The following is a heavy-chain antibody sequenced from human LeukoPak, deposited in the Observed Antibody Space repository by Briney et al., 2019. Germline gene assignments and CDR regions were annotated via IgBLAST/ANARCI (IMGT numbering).Heavy chain of an antibody. J-gene: IGHJ3*02. CDR1: GFTFSSYA. Sequence: GGSLRLSCAASGFTFSSYAMSWVRQAPGKGLEWVSAISGSGGSTYYADSVKGRFTISRDNSKNTLYLQMNSLRAEDTAVHYCAKLQHDPPDAFDIWGQGTMVTVSS. CDR3: AKLQHDPPDAFDI. V-gene: IGHV3-23*01. D-gene: IGHD1-1*01. CDR2: ISGSGGST.